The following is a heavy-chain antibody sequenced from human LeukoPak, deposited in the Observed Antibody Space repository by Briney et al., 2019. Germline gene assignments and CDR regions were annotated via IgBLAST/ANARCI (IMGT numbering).Heavy chain of an antibody. J-gene: IGHJ3*02. CDR3: ARAPVLRFLEWLLPDAFDI. CDR1: GGSMSGYY. V-gene: IGHV4-59*01. D-gene: IGHD3-3*01. Sequence: SETLSLTCTVSGGSMSGYYWSWIRQPPGKGLEWIGYIYYSGSTNYNPSLKSRVTISVDTSKNQFSLKLSSVTAADTAVYYCARAPVLRFLEWLLPDAFDIWGQGTMVTVSS. CDR2: IYYSGST.